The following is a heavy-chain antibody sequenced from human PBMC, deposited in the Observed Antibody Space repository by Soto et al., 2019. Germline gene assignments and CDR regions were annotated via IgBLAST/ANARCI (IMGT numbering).Heavy chain of an antibody. D-gene: IGHD6-25*01. V-gene: IGHV4-39*01. J-gene: IGHJ4*02. CDR3: ASTIRRVYSSGEIDY. CDR1: GGSINNNTYY. CDR2: LYYSGST. Sequence: QLQLQESGPGLVKPSETLSLTCSVSGGSINNNTYYWGWIRQPPGKGLEWLGSLYYSGSTFYKPSLQSRVTISVDSSKNQLFLRLTSVTAADTALYYCASTIRRVYSSGEIDYWGQGTLVTVSS.